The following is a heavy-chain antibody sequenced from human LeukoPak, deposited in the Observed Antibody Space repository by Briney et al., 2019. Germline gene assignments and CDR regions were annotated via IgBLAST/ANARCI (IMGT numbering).Heavy chain of an antibody. CDR3: ARCMVRGVIKGSDY. Sequence: PGGSLRLSCKGSGYGFPTYWIAWVRQMPGKGLEWMGIIYPGDSDTRYNPSFQGQVTISADKSISTAYLQWGSLKASGTAMYYCARCMVRGVIKGSDYWGQGTLVTVSS. D-gene: IGHD3-10*01. V-gene: IGHV5-51*01. CDR2: IYPGDSDT. CDR1: GYGFPTYW. J-gene: IGHJ4*02.